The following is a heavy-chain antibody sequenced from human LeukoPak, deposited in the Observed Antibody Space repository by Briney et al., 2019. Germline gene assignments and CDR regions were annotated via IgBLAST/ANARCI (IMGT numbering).Heavy chain of an antibody. Sequence: SETLSLTCTVSGGSISSSSYYWGWIRQPPGKGLEWIGSIYYSGSTYYNPSLKSRVTISVDTSKNQFSLKLSSVTAADTAVYYCARGNMWDYRRYYYYMDVWGKGTTVTVSS. CDR2: IYYSGST. J-gene: IGHJ6*03. CDR1: GGSISSSSYY. D-gene: IGHD4-11*01. V-gene: IGHV4-39*01. CDR3: ARGNMWDYRRYYYYMDV.